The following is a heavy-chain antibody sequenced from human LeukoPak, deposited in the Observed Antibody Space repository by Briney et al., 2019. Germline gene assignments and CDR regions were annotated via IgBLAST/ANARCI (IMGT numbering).Heavy chain of an antibody. CDR3: ARRRGDGDDYGAFDI. J-gene: IGHJ3*02. CDR2: IHYSGST. D-gene: IGHD4-17*01. Sequence: SETLSLTCTVSGGSISSYYWSWIRQPPGKGLEWIGYIHYSGSTYYNPSLRSRVTMSTDTSKNQLSLRLSSVTAADTAVYYCARRRGDGDDYGAFDIWGQGTMVTVFS. V-gene: IGHV4-59*08. CDR1: GGSISSYY.